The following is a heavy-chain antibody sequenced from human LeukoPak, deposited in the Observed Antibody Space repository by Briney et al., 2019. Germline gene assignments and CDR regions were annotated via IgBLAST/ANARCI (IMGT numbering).Heavy chain of an antibody. CDR1: GFTFSNFG. Sequence: PGGSLRLSCAASGFTFSNFGITWVRQAPGKGLEWVSAIIGRGGGTYYADSVKGRFTISRDISKNTVYLQMNSLRGDDTAVYYCAKYGLVPPPGSHIPHWFDFWGQGALVTV. V-gene: IGHV3-23*01. D-gene: IGHD2-2*02. CDR2: IIGRGGGT. CDR3: AKYGLVPPPGSHIPHWFDF. J-gene: IGHJ5*01.